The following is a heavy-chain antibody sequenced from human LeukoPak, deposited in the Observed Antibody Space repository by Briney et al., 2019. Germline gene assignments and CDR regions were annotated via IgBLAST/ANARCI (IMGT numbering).Heavy chain of an antibody. V-gene: IGHV3-30*04. CDR3: AKDRDGENYFDY. D-gene: IGHD5-24*01. Sequence: GGSLRLACAASGFTFSSYAMHWVRQAPGKGLEWVAVISYDGSNKYYADSVKGRFTISRDNSKNTLYLQMNSLRAEDTAVYYCAKDRDGENYFDYWGQGTLVTVSS. CDR1: GFTFSSYA. CDR2: ISYDGSNK. J-gene: IGHJ4*02.